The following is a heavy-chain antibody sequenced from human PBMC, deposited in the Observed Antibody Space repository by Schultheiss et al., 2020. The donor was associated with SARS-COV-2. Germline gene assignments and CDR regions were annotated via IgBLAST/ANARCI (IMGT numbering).Heavy chain of an antibody. V-gene: IGHV5-10-1*01. CDR3: ARQEAFDF. CDR1: GYSFTSYW. J-gene: IGHJ3*01. Sequence: GESLKISCKGSGYSFTSYWISWVRQMPGKGLEWMGRIDPRGSDTNYSPSFQGHVTISVDKSIGTAYLQWSSLRASDTAIYYCARQEAFDFWGQGTMVTVSS. CDR2: IDPRGSDT.